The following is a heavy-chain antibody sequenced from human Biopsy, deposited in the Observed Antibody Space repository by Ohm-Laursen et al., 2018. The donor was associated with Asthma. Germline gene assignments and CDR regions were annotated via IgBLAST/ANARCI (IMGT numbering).Heavy chain of an antibody. CDR3: AKERYYDFWSGYPI. V-gene: IGHV3-7*01. Sequence: GSLRLSCAASGFTFGDYWMSWVRQVPGRGLEWVANIKHDGSENNHVDSLKGRFTISRDNAKNSLYLQMNSLRDEDTAVYYCAKERYYDFWSGYPIWGQGTMVTVSS. J-gene: IGHJ3*02. CDR1: GFTFGDYW. CDR2: IKHDGSEN. D-gene: IGHD3-3*01.